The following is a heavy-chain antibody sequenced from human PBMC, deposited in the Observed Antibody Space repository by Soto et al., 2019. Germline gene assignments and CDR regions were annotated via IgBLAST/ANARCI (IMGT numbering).Heavy chain of an antibody. D-gene: IGHD2-2*01. Sequence: QVQLVQSGAEVKKPGASVKVSCKASGYTFTGYYMHWVRQAPGQGLEWMGWINPNSGGTNYAQKFQGWVTMTRETSISTAYMELSRLRSDDTAVYYCARDCSDIVLVPAAICYGMDVWGQGTTVTVSS. J-gene: IGHJ6*02. CDR3: ARDCSDIVLVPAAICYGMDV. V-gene: IGHV1-2*04. CDR2: INPNSGGT. CDR1: GYTFTGYY.